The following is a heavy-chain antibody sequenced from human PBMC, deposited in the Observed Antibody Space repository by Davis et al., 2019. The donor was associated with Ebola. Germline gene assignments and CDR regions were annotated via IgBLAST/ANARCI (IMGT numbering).Heavy chain of an antibody. V-gene: IGHV3-48*03. D-gene: IGHD3-22*01. CDR3: ARRKGYYDSSGYYYGAFDI. Sequence: GESLKISCAASGFTFSSYEMNWVRQAPGKGLEWVSYISSSGSTIYYADSVKGRFTISRDNSKNTLYLQMNSLRAEDTAVYYCARRKGYYDSSGYYYGAFDIWGQGTMVTVSS. J-gene: IGHJ3*02. CDR2: ISSSGSTI. CDR1: GFTFSSYE.